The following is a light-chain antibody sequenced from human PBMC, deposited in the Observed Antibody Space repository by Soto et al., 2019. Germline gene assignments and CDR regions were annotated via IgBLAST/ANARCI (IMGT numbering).Light chain of an antibody. CDR3: QHADSFPHST. Sequence: DIQMTQSPSSVSAPVGDRVTITCLSSEDISTWLALYQQKPGKATELLIYAASRLQSGVPSRFSGSGSGTDFALTISSLKPEDFASYYCQHADSFPHSTFGQGTRLEIK. CDR2: AAS. V-gene: IGKV1-12*01. J-gene: IGKJ5*01. CDR1: EDISTW.